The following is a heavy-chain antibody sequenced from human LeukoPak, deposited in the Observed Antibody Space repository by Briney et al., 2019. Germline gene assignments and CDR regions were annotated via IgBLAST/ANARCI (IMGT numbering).Heavy chain of an antibody. CDR1: AFTFSNYW. CDR3: ARDRGYSTFDY. CDR2: IKEDGSEI. V-gene: IGHV3-7*01. D-gene: IGHD4-23*01. J-gene: IGHJ4*02. Sequence: PGGSLRLSCAASAFTFSNYWMSWVRQAPGKGLEWVANIKEDGSEINYVDSVKGRSTISRDNAKNSLYLQMNSLRVDDTAAYYCARDRGYSTFDYWGQGTLVTVSS.